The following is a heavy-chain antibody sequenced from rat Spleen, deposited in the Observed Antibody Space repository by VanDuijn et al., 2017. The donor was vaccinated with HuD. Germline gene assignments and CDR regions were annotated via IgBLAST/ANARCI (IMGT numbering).Heavy chain of an antibody. D-gene: IGHD1-12*01. Sequence: EVQLVESGGGLVQPGRSLKLSCAASGFIFNSYYMVWVRQAPTKGLEWVAYISTAGSNTFYRDSVKGRFTISRDNAKSTLYLQMNSLRSEDTATYYCARPYYYDAPFAYWGQGTLVTVSS. CDR2: ISTAGSNT. J-gene: IGHJ3*01. V-gene: IGHV5-25*01. CDR1: GFIFNSYY. CDR3: ARPYYYDAPFAY.